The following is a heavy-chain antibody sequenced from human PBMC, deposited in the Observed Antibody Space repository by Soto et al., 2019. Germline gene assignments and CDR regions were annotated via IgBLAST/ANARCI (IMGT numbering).Heavy chain of an antibody. CDR1: GGSISSGDYY. CDR3: ARALYCSGGSCDLLDY. V-gene: IGHV4-30-4*01. D-gene: IGHD2-15*01. Sequence: SETLSLTCTVSGGSISSGDYYWSWIRQPPGKGLEWIGYIYYSGSTYYNPSLKSRVTISVDTSKNQFSLKLSSVTAADTAVYYCARALYCSGGSCDLLDYWGQGTLVTVSS. CDR2: IYYSGST. J-gene: IGHJ4*02.